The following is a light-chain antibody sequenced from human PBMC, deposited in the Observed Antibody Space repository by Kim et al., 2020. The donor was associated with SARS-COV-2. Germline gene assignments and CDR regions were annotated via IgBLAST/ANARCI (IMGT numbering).Light chain of an antibody. CDR1: SSDVGGYNY. CDR2: DVS. V-gene: IGLV2-14*01. J-gene: IGLJ2*01. Sequence: QSVLTQPASVSGSPGQSITISCTGTSSDVGGYNYVSWYQQHPGKVPKLMIYDVSKRPSGVSNRFSGSKSGNTASLTISGLQAEDEGDYYCSSYTSSSTLVFGGGTQLTVL. CDR3: SSYTSSSTLV.